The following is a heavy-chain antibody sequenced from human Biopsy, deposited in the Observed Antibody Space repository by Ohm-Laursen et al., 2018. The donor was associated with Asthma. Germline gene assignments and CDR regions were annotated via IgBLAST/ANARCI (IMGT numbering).Heavy chain of an antibody. CDR1: GYNFISFA. J-gene: IGHJ3*01. V-gene: IGHV1-3*04. CDR2: VNTGNGDT. CDR3: ARTYYDFLTGQVKDVFGV. D-gene: IGHD3-9*01. Sequence: SPVKVSCKASGYNFISFAIHWVRQAPGQRLEWTGWVNTGNGDTKYSQKFQGRVTITRDTSASTAYMELRSLRSEDTATYYCARTYYDFLTGQVKDVFGVWGQGTMVTVSS.